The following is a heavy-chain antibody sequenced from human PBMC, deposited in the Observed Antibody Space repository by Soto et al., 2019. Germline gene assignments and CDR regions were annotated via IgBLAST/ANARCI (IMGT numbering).Heavy chain of an antibody. J-gene: IGHJ3*02. CDR1: GYTFIGYY. CDR3: AREVVADTEAHAFDI. Sequence: GASVKVSCKASGYTFIGYYMHWVRQAPGQGLEWMGWINPNSGGTNYAQKFQGWVTMTRDTSISTAYMELSRLRSDDTAVYYCAREVVADTEAHAFDIWGQGTMVTVSS. V-gene: IGHV1-2*04. CDR2: INPNSGGT. D-gene: IGHD2-15*01.